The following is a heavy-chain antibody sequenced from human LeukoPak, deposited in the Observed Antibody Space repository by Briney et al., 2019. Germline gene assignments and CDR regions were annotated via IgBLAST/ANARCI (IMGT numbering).Heavy chain of an antibody. J-gene: IGHJ4*02. D-gene: IGHD5-24*01. V-gene: IGHV1-18*01. CDR2: ISAYNAET. CDR3: ARLGDGYDS. Sequence: GASVKVSCKASGYSFPSYGLCWVRQAPGQGLEWMGWISAYNAETNYAQKLQDRVTMTTDTSTSTAYMELSSLRSDDTAVYYCARLGDGYDSWGQGTLVTVSP. CDR1: GYSFPSYG.